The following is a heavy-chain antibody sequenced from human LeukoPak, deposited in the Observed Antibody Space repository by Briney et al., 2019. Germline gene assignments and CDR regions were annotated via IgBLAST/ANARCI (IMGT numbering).Heavy chain of an antibody. Sequence: SQTLSLTCAISGDSVSSNSAAWNWIRQSPSRGLGWLGRTYYRSRWLNDFAPSVRGRIFFNPDTSKNQISLQLNSVTPEDTAVYYCARDVHGQIDYWGQGTLVTVSS. CDR1: GDSVSSNSAA. CDR2: TYYRSRWLN. D-gene: IGHD4-17*01. V-gene: IGHV6-1*01. J-gene: IGHJ4*02. CDR3: ARDVHGQIDY.